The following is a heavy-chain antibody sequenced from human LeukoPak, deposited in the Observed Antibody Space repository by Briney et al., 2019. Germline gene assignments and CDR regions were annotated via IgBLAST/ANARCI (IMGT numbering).Heavy chain of an antibody. V-gene: IGHV1-69*06. CDR3: ARDRVAYYDVLTGGWGMDV. D-gene: IGHD3-9*01. Sequence: VASVRVSCKASGGTFSSYAISGVRQAPGQGLEWMGGIIPIFGTANYAQTLEGRVTITADKSTSTAYMELSRLRSEDTAVYYCARDRVAYYDVLTGGWGMDVWGKGSTVTVAS. J-gene: IGHJ6*04. CDR2: IIPIFGTA. CDR1: GGTFSSYA.